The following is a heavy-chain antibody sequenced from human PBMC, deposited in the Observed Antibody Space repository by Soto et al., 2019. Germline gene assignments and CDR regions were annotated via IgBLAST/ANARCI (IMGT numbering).Heavy chain of an antibody. J-gene: IGHJ4*02. V-gene: IGHV3-23*01. CDR3: ARGGPRDGYRDLDY. Sequence: EVQLLESGGALVQPGGSLRLSCAASGFTFSTYAMSWFRQAPGKGLEWVASLTNTGDSTHYPYSVKGRFTISIDNSKNTMYLQMSSLRAEDTAVYYCARGGPRDGYRDLDYWGQGTQVTVSS. CDR1: GFTFSTYA. D-gene: IGHD5-18*01. CDR2: LTNTGDST.